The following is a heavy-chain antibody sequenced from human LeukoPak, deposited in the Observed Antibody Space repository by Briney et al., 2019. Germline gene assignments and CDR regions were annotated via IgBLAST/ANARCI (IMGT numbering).Heavy chain of an antibody. CDR3: VRDDSSGPQVD. D-gene: IGHD3-22*01. J-gene: IGHJ4*02. Sequence: GASVTVSCKASGCTFTSYYMHWVRQAPGQGLERMGIINPSGGSTSYAQKFQGRVTMARDTSTSTVYMELSSLRSEDTAVYYCVRDDSSGPQVDWGQGTLVTVSS. V-gene: IGHV1-46*01. CDR1: GCTFTSYY. CDR2: INPSGGST.